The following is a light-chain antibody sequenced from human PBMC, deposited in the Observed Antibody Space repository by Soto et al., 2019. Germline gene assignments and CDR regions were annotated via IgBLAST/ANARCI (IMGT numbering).Light chain of an antibody. CDR3: QHYNSYSEA. CDR2: KAS. V-gene: IGKV1-5*03. Sequence: DIQMTQSPSTLSASIGDRVTITCRASRNIGSWLAWYQQKAGKAPNLLIYKASTLETGVPSRFSGSASGTEFTLTISSLQPDDFATYYCQHYNSYSEAFGQGTKV. CDR1: RNIGSW. J-gene: IGKJ1*01.